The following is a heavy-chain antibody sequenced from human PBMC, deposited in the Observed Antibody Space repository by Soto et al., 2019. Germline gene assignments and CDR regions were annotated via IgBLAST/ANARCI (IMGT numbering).Heavy chain of an antibody. J-gene: IGHJ3*02. Sequence: GASVKVSCKASGYTFTSYDINWVRQATGQGLEWMGWMNPNSGNTGYAQKFQGRVTMTRNTSISTAYMELSSLRPEDTAVYYCAIEYCSGGSCFFRLSPNAFDIWGQGTMVTVSS. CDR1: GYTFTSYD. V-gene: IGHV1-8*01. CDR3: AIEYCSGGSCFFRLSPNAFDI. D-gene: IGHD2-15*01. CDR2: MNPNSGNT.